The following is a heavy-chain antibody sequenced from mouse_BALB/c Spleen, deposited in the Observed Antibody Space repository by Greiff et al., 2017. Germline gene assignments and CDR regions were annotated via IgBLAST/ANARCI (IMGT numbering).Heavy chain of an antibody. CDR3: ARGTDYFDY. CDR2: IRNKANGYTT. Sequence: EVKLMESGGGLVQPGSSLRLSCATSGFTFTDYYMSWVRQPPGKALEWLGFIRNKANGYTTEYSASVKGRFTISRDNSQSILYLQMNTLRAEDSATYYCARGTDYFDYWGQGTTLTVSS. V-gene: IGHV7-3*02. J-gene: IGHJ2*01. CDR1: GFTFTDYY.